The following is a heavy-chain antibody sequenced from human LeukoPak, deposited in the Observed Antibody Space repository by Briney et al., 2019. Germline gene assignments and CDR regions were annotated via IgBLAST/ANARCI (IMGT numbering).Heavy chain of an antibody. CDR1: GVSISDYH. J-gene: IGHJ4*02. CDR2: FSYSGST. D-gene: IGHD1-26*01. CDR3: ARMYSGTSYYFGF. V-gene: IGHV4-59*01. Sequence: SETLSLTCSVSGVSISDYHWIWIRQPPAKGLEWMGYFSYSGSTRYNPSLKSRVTMSVDTSKNQFSLRLISVAAADTAVYYCARMYSGTSYYFGFWGQGTLVTVSS.